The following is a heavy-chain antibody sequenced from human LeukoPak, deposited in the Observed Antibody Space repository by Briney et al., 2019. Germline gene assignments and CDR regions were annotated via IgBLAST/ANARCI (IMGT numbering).Heavy chain of an antibody. CDR1: GFTFSSYE. CDR2: ISSSGSTI. D-gene: IGHD1-26*01. J-gene: IGHJ4*02. CDR3: AREESGSLN. V-gene: IGHV3-48*03. Sequence: GGSLRLSCAASGFTFSSYEMNWVRQAPGKGLEWVSYISSSGSTIYYADSVKGRFTISRGNAKNSLYLQMNSLRAEDTAVYYCAREESGSLNWGQGTLVTVSS.